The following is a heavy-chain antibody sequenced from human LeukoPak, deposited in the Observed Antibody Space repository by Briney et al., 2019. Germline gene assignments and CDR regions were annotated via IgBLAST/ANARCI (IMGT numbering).Heavy chain of an antibody. Sequence: ASVKVSCKASGYTFTGYYMHWVRQAPGQGLEWMGWINPNSGGTNYAQKFQGRVTMTRDTSISTAYMELSRLRSDDTAVYYCARGDHGDYSWDFVTDATRADNWFDPWGQGTLVTVSS. CDR1: GYTFTGYY. CDR2: INPNSGGT. V-gene: IGHV1-2*02. D-gene: IGHD4-17*01. J-gene: IGHJ5*02. CDR3: ARGDHGDYSWDFVTDATRADNWFDP.